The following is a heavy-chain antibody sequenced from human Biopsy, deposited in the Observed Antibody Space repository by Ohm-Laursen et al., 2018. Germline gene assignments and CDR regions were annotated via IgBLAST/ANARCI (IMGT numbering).Heavy chain of an antibody. D-gene: IGHD4-23*01. J-gene: IGHJ1*01. CDR2: ISHTGYT. CDR1: GGSFTGHY. V-gene: IGHV4-59*11. CDR3: ARGSNEYGGLYFPH. Sequence: VTLSLTCTVSGGSFTGHYWTWIRQPPGKGLEWLGHISHTGYTSYKSSLKSRVTISLDTSRKHFSLRLTSLAAADTAVYYCARGSNEYGGLYFPHWGQGTLVTVSS.